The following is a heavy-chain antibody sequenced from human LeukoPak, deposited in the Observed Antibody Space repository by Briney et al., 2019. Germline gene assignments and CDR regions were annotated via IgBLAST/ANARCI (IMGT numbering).Heavy chain of an antibody. CDR3: ARLTVYYGSGSYLGWFDP. V-gene: IGHV4-34*01. Sequence: PSETLSLTCAVYGGSFSGYYWSWIRQPPGKGLEWIGEINHSGSTNYNPSLKSRVTISVDTSKNQFSLKLSSVTAADTAVYYCARLTVYYGSGSYLGWFDPWGQGTLVTVSS. J-gene: IGHJ5*02. CDR2: INHSGST. CDR1: GGSFSGYY. D-gene: IGHD3-10*01.